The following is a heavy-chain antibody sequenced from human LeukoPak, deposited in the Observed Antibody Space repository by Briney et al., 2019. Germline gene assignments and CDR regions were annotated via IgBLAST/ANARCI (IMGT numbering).Heavy chain of an antibody. J-gene: IGHJ4*02. D-gene: IGHD5-18*01. CDR2: IIESGNDK. Sequence: GGSLRLSCAASGFSSGTFAMSWVRQAPGKGLGWVSGIIESGNDKHYADSEKGQVTISRDNSKNTLFLQMNSLRPEDTAVYYCARLGEDSYGYQTDFDYWGQGTLVTVSS. CDR3: ARLGEDSYGYQTDFDY. V-gene: IGHV3-23*01. CDR1: GFSSGTFA.